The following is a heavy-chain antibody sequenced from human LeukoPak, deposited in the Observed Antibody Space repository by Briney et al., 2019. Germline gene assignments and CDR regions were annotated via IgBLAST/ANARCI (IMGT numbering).Heavy chain of an antibody. V-gene: IGHV4-30-2*01. J-gene: IGHJ2*01. CDR2: IYRSGST. CDR1: GGSISSGGYY. CDR3: ASAYCGGDCTPYWYFDL. D-gene: IGHD2-21*02. Sequence: PSQTLSLTCTVSGGSISSGGYYWSWIRQPPGKGLEWIGYIYRSGSTYYNPSLKSRVTISVDRSKNQFSLKLSSVTAADTAVYYCASAYCGGDCTPYWYFDLWGRGTLVTVSS.